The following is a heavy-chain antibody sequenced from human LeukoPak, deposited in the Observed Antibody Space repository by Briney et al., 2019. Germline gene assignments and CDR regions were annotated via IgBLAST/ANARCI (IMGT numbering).Heavy chain of an antibody. D-gene: IGHD2-2*01. CDR3: ARGVVVVPAAPGWYYYYMDV. Sequence: ASVKVSCNASGGTFSSYAISWVRQAPGQGLEWMGRIIPILGIANYAQKFQGRVTITADESTSTAYMELSSLRSEDTAVYYCARGVVVVPAAPGWYYYYMDVWGKGTTVTVSS. V-gene: IGHV1-69*04. CDR1: GGTFSSYA. J-gene: IGHJ6*03. CDR2: IIPILGIA.